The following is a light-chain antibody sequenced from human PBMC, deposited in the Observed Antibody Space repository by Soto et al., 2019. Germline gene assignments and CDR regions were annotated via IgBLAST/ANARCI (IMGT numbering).Light chain of an antibody. CDR1: RSDVGGYNY. Sequence: QSALTEPAYVSRSPGQSITISCTETRSDVGGYNYVSWYQQHPGKAPKLMIYDVSNRPSGVSNRSSGSKSGNTASLTISGLQAEDEADYYCNSYPSSSTLDVAFGGGTKLTVL. V-gene: IGLV2-14*01. CDR2: DVS. CDR3: NSYPSSSTLDVA. J-gene: IGLJ2*01.